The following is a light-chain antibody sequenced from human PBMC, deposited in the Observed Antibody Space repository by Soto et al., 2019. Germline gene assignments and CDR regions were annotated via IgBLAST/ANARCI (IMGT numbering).Light chain of an antibody. Sequence: EIVLTQSPGTLSLSPGERATLSCRASQSVSSSYLAWYQQKPGQAPRLLIYGASSRATGIPDRFSGSGSGTDFTLTISRLEPEDFAVYYCQRSGGSVSFGGWTKVDI. J-gene: IGKJ4*01. V-gene: IGKV3-20*01. CDR2: GAS. CDR1: QSVSSSY. CDR3: QRSGGSVS.